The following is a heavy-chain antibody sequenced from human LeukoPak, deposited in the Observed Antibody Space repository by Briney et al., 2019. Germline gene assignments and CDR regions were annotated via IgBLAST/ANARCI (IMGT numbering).Heavy chain of an antibody. Sequence: ASVKVSCKASGYTFTGYYTHWVRQAPGQGLEWMGWINPNSGGTNYAQKFQGRITMTRDTSISTAYMELSRLRSDDTAVYYCARAQVYCSGGGCPYFDYWGQGTLVTVSS. D-gene: IGHD2-15*01. CDR3: ARAQVYCSGGGCPYFDY. J-gene: IGHJ4*02. CDR1: GYTFTGYY. V-gene: IGHV1-2*02. CDR2: INPNSGGT.